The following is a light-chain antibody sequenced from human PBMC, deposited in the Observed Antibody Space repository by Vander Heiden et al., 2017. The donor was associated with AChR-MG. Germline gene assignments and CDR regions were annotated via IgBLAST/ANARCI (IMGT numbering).Light chain of an antibody. Sequence: QSALTQPDSVSGSPGQSITISCTGTSSDVGGYNYVSWYQQHSGKAPKRMIYDVSNRPSGVSNRFSGSKSGNTASLTISGLQAEDEADYYCSSYTSSSPYVFGTGTKVTVL. CDR1: SSDVGGYNY. CDR3: SSYTSSSPYV. V-gene: IGLV2-14*03. J-gene: IGLJ1*01. CDR2: DVS.